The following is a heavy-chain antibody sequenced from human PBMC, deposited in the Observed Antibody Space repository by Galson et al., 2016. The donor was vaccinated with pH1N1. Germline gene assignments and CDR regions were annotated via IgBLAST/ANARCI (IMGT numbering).Heavy chain of an antibody. CDR2: IIPVFDSV. D-gene: IGHD3/OR15-3a*01. CDR1: EVTFNRYG. V-gene: IGHV1-69*06. Sequence: SVKVSCKASEVTFNRYGVLWVRQAPGQRLESLGGIIPVFDSVTYTQKFQGRVTISADRSTKTVYMEMTSLSFDDTAVYYCARGVWTGSDFYLMDVWGKGTSVTV. CDR3: ARGVWTGSDFYLMDV. J-gene: IGHJ6*03.